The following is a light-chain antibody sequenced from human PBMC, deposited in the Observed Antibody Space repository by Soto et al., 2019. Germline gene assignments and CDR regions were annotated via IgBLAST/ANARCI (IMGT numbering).Light chain of an antibody. Sequence: DIQMTQSPSTLSGSVGDRVTITCRASQTISSRLAWYQQKPGKAHKHLIYKASTLTSGVPSRFSGSGSWTEFTLTISSLQPDDVATYSSQHYYSHSEAFGQGTKVYI. CDR3: QHYYSHSEA. J-gene: IGKJ1*01. CDR1: QTISSR. CDR2: KAS. V-gene: IGKV1-5*03.